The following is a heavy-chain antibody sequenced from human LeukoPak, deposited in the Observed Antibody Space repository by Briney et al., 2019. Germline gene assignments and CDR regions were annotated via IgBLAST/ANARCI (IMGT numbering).Heavy chain of an antibody. CDR1: GGSINSYF. Sequence: SETLSLTCTVSGGSINSYFWNWVRQSPGKRPEWIGYIYYTGSTNYNPSLKSRITMSVDTSKNQFSLKLSSVTAADTAIYYCARDAVTRGSGSHFDFWGQGSLATVSS. J-gene: IGHJ4*02. CDR3: ARDAVTRGSGSHFDF. D-gene: IGHD3-10*01. V-gene: IGHV4-59*01. CDR2: IYYTGST.